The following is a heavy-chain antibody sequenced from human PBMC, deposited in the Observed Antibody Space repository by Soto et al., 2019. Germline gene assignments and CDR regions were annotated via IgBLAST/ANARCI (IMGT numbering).Heavy chain of an antibody. CDR2: ISYDGGNK. D-gene: IGHD2-15*01. J-gene: IGHJ2*01. CDR3: ANAQGSYFEY. CDR1: GITFSSLG. V-gene: IGHV3-30*18. Sequence: QVQLVESGGGVVQPGRSLRLSCATSGITFSSLGMHWVRQAPGKGLEWVAVISYDGGNKYYADSVMGRFTISRDNSRSTLYLQMNSLRAEDTAVYDCANAQGSYFEYWGRGTLVTVSS.